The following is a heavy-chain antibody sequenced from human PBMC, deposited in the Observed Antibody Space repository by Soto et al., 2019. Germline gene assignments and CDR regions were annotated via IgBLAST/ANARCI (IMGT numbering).Heavy chain of an antibody. V-gene: IGHV3-9*01. CDR1: GFTFDDYA. Sequence: EEQLVESGGALVQPGRSLRLSCAASGFTFDDYAMHWVRQVPGKGLEWVSFITWNGVNTAYADSIRGRFTISRDNAKNSLYLQMNSLSAEDTAFYYCTRRYCSVCSSAFDIWGQGTMVAVSS. J-gene: IGHJ3*02. CDR3: TRRYCSVCSSAFDI. CDR2: ITWNGVNT. D-gene: IGHD2-15*01.